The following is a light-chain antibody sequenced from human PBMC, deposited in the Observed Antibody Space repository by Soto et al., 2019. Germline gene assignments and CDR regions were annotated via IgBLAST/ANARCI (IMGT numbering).Light chain of an antibody. CDR2: AVN. V-gene: IGLV2-8*01. Sequence: QSVLTQPPSASGSPGQSVTISCTGSRSDVGGDDLVSWYQQRPGKAPQLIISAVNKRPSGVPDRFSGSKSGNTASLTVSGLQAEDEADYYCCSHAGSYTFRVFGTGTKLTVL. CDR3: CSHAGSYTFRV. CDR1: RSDVGGDDL. J-gene: IGLJ1*01.